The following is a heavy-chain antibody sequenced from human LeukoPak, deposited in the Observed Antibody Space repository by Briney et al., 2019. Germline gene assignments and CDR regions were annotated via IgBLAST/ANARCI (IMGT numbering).Heavy chain of an antibody. V-gene: IGHV1-69*10. CDR2: IIPILGIA. Sequence: SVKVSFTASGGTFSSYTISWVRQAPGQGVEWMGRIIPILGIANYAQKFQGRVTITADKSTSTAYMELSSLRSEDTAVYYCARGGYYDFWSGYPNEFDPWGQGTLVTVSS. D-gene: IGHD3-3*01. CDR1: GGTFSSYT. CDR3: ARGGYYDFWSGYPNEFDP. J-gene: IGHJ5*02.